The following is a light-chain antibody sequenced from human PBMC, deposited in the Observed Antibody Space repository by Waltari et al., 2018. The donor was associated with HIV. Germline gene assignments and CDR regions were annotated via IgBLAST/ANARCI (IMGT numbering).Light chain of an antibody. CDR3: QSFDGITAV. Sequence: NLMLTQPHSVSESPGKTVTISRTGSSGRTGSQYVPRYQQRPGSAPPTVLFEDNQRSSGVPDRFSGSIDSSSNSASLTISRLKTEDEADYYCQSFDGITAVFGGGTKLTVL. CDR1: SGRTGSQY. V-gene: IGLV6-57*02. CDR2: EDN. J-gene: IGLJ3*02.